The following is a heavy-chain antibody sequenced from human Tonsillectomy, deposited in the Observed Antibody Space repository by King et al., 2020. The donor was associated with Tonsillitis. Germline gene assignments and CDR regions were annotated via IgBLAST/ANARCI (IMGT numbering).Heavy chain of an antibody. D-gene: IGHD5-24*01. Sequence: QLVQSGAEVKKPGASVKVSCKASGYTFTGYYMHWVRQAPGQGLEWMGWINPNSGGTNYAQKLQGRVTMTRDTSISTAYMELSRLRSDDTAVYYCAREVFRGYNHFGGVDSGFDPWGQGTLVTVSS. CDR3: AREVFRGYNHFGGVDSGFDP. CDR2: INPNSGGT. CDR1: GYTFTGYY. J-gene: IGHJ5*02. V-gene: IGHV1-2*02.